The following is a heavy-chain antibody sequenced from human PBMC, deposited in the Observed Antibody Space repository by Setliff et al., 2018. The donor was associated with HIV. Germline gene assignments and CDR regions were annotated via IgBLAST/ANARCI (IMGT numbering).Heavy chain of an antibody. CDR1: GDSFNFNYYY. J-gene: IGHJ4*02. CDR3: ATLDPSGGNFLAY. Sequence: SETLSLTCTVSGDSFNFNYYYWVWIRQPPGKGLEWIGSIYYSGSTYYNPSLKSRVTISVDTSKNHFSLKLRSVTAADTAVYYCATLDPSGGNFLAYWGQGTLVTVSS. CDR2: IYYSGST. V-gene: IGHV4-39*02. D-gene: IGHD2-21*02.